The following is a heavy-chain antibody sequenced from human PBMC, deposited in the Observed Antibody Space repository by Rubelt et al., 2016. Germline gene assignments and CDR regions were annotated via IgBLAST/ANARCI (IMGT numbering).Heavy chain of an antibody. V-gene: IGHV3-30*04. Sequence: QVQLVESGGGVVQPGRSLRLSCAASGFTFSSYAMHWVRQAPGKGLEWVAVISYDGSNKYYADSVKGRFTISRDNSKNTLYLQMNSLRAEDTAVYYCKSELWDGSLDYWGQGTLVTVSS. CDR2: ISYDGSNK. CDR1: GFTFSSYA. J-gene: IGHJ4*02. D-gene: IGHD3-16*01. CDR3: KSELWDGSLDY.